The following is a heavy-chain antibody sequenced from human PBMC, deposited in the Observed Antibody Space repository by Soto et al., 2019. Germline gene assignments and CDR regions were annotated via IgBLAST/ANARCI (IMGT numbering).Heavy chain of an antibody. V-gene: IGHV3-21*01. CDR2: ISSSSSYI. D-gene: IGHD3-10*01. J-gene: IGHJ4*02. CDR1: GFTFSSYS. CDR3: ARDGDSAYGSGTQTYFDY. Sequence: GGSLRLSCAASGFTFSSYSMNWVRQAPGKGLEWVSSISSSSSYIYYADSVKGRFTISRDNAKNSLYLQMNSLRAEDTAVYYCARDGDSAYGSGTQTYFDYWGQGTLVTVSS.